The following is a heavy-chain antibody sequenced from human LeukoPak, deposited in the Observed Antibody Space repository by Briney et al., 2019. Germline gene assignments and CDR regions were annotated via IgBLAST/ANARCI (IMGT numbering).Heavy chain of an antibody. Sequence: GSLRLSCAASGFTFSSYAMSWVRQAPGKGLEWVSGISGSGGSTYYADSVKGRFTISRDNSKNTLYLQMSSLRAEDTAVYYCAKGETSGTTRGRAFDIWGQGTMVTVSS. CDR2: ISGSGGST. D-gene: IGHD1-1*01. J-gene: IGHJ3*02. V-gene: IGHV3-23*01. CDR1: GFTFSSYA. CDR3: AKGETSGTTRGRAFDI.